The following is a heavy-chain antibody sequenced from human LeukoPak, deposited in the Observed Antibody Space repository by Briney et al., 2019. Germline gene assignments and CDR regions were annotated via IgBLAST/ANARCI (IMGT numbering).Heavy chain of an antibody. V-gene: IGHV3-33*01. CDR2: IWPDGSIK. CDR1: GFPFSSYG. J-gene: IGHJ4*02. D-gene: IGHD5-12*01. CDR3: ARHNHGYDWDF. Sequence: GRSLRLSCTASGFPFSSYGMHWVRQGPGKGLVWVTVIWPDGSIKYYADSVKGRFTVSRDNSKNALYLQMNSLRAEDTAVYYCARHNHGYDWDFWGQGTLVTVSS.